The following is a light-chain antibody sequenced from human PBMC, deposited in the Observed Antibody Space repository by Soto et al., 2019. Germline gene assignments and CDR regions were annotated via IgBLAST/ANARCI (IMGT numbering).Light chain of an antibody. J-gene: IGKJ1*01. CDR2: GAS. CDR1: QSVTSSY. CDR3: QQYGSSPQA. V-gene: IGKV3-20*01. Sequence: EIVLTQSPGTLSLSPGERATLSCRASQSVTSSYLAWYQQKPGQPPKLLIYGASSRATGIPDRFSGSGSGTDFTLTISGLEPEDFAVYYCQQYGSSPQAFGQGTKVDIK.